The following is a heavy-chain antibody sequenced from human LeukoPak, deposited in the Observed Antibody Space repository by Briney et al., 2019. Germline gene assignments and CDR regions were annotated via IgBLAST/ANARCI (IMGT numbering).Heavy chain of an antibody. V-gene: IGHV4-38-2*02. J-gene: IGHJ5*02. CDR1: GYAINIDYS. Sequence: SETLSLTCFVSGYAINIDYSWGWIRQSPGKGLEWIGVISPKGITYYNPSLRGRVTISEDTSKNQFSLKLRSMTATDTAMYYCARVPGAYYDISIGFGSGWFDPWGQGILVTVSS. CDR3: ARVPGAYYDISIGFGSGWFDP. CDR2: ISPKGIT. D-gene: IGHD3-9*01.